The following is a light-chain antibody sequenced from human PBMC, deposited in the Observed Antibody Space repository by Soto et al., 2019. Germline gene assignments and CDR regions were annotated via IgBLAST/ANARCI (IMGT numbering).Light chain of an antibody. Sequence: DIVMTQSPHSLAVSLGERAIINCKSSQTILFSANNKNYFAWYQLKPGQPPKLLIYWASTRASGVPERFSGSGSGTDFHLTIFHLQAEDGAVYYCQQYYNNPLTFGGGTKVAI. CDR1: QTILFSANNKNY. CDR3: QQYYNNPLT. J-gene: IGKJ4*01. V-gene: IGKV4-1*01. CDR2: WAS.